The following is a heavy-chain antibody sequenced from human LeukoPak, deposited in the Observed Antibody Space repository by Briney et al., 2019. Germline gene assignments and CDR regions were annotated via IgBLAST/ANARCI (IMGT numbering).Heavy chain of an antibody. CDR3: ARNLYGSGNYNFDY. CDR1: GFTFSTYT. Sequence: PGGSLRLSCAASGFTFSTYTMNWVRQAPGKGLEWISYISTGGSTIYYVDSVKGRFTVSRDNAKNSLYLQMNSLRAEDTAVYYCARNLYGSGNYNFDYWGQGTLVTVSS. D-gene: IGHD3-10*01. CDR2: ISTGGSTI. V-gene: IGHV3-48*01. J-gene: IGHJ4*02.